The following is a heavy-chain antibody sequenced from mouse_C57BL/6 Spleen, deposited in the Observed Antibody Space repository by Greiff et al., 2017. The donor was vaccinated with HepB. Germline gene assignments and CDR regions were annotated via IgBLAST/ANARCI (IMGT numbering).Heavy chain of an antibody. D-gene: IGHD3-2*02. CDR1: GYTFTDYE. V-gene: IGHV1-15*01. CDR3: TRSSSGYDYFDY. J-gene: IGHJ2*01. Sequence: QVQLKESGAELVRPGASVTLSCKASGYTFTDYEMHWVKQTPVHGLEWIGAIDPETGGTAYNQKFKGKAILTADKSSSTAYMELRSLTSEDSAVYYCTRSSSGYDYFDYWGQGTTLTVSS. CDR2: IDPETGGT.